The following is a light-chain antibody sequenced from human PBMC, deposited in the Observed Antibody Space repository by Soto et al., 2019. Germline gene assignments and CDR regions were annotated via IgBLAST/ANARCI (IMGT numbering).Light chain of an antibody. CDR2: DVT. V-gene: IGLV2-14*03. CDR1: DSDIGGYDH. Sequence: QSALTQPASVSASPGQSIAISCTGTDSDIGGYDHVSWYQQHAGKAPKLLIYDVTNRPSGVSSRFSGSKAGRTASLTISGLQTEDEADYYCSSHTSSTALVFGTGTKLTVL. J-gene: IGLJ1*01. CDR3: SSHTSSTALV.